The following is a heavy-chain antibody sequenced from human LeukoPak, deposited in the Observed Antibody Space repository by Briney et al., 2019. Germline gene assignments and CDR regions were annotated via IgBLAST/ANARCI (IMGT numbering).Heavy chain of an antibody. V-gene: IGHV3-53*01. CDR1: GFTVSSNY. D-gene: IGHD3-22*01. Sequence: PGGSLRLSCAASGFTVSSNYMSWVRQAPGKGLEWVSVISSSGSTYYADSVKGGFTISRDNSKNTLYLQMNSLRAEDTAVYYCARGGDSSGSIRSAFDSWGEGTMVTVSS. J-gene: IGHJ3*02. CDR2: ISSSGST. CDR3: ARGGDSSGSIRSAFDS.